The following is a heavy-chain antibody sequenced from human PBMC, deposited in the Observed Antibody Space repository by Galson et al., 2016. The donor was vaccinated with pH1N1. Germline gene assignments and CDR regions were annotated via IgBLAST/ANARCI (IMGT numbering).Heavy chain of an antibody. Sequence: QSGAEVKKPGESLRISCEGSGYAFSKFWIAWVRQMPGKGLEWMGNTYPGDSDTKYIPSFEGQVTFSADKSISTAFLQWNSLKASDTAIYFCARRSAEYDTDVWGQGTKVIVSS. J-gene: IGHJ6*02. CDR1: GYAFSKFW. CDR3: ARRSAEYDTDV. CDR2: TYPGDSDT. D-gene: IGHD2-15*01. V-gene: IGHV5-51*03.